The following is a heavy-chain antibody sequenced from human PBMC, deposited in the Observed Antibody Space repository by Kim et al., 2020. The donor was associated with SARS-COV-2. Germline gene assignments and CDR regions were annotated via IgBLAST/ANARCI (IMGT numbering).Heavy chain of an antibody. V-gene: IGHV3-7*01. CDR2: IKKDGSEK. CDR1: GFIFNTYW. CDR3: GSSIAAAGLGYYYYHGMDV. Sequence: GGSLRLSCAASGFIFNTYWMTWVRQAPGKGLEWVANIKKDGSEKYYVDSVKCRFTISRDNAKSSLFLQMDSLRAEDTAVYYCGSSIAAAGLGYYYYHGMDVWGQGTAVIVS. J-gene: IGHJ6*02. D-gene: IGHD6-13*01.